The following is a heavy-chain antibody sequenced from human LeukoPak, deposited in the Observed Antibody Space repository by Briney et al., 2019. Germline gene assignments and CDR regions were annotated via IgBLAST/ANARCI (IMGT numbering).Heavy chain of an antibody. J-gene: IGHJ5*02. CDR2: IYSAGTT. D-gene: IGHD3-22*01. V-gene: IGHV3-53*01. Sequence: PGASLRLSCAASGFTFSSSYMSWVRQAPGKGLEWVSIIYSAGTTSYGGYVKGRFTIYREISKNPLYLKMNSLRAEDTAVYYCASNPPDDSSDYYYPWGQGTLVTVSS. CDR1: GFTFSSSY. CDR3: ASNPPDDSSDYYYP.